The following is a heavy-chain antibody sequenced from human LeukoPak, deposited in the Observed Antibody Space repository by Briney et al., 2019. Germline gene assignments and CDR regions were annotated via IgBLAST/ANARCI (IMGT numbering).Heavy chain of an antibody. CDR1: GFTFSSFS. J-gene: IGHJ5*02. D-gene: IGHD6-6*01. CDR3: ERPPFEYSSSSGWFDP. Sequence: GGSLRLSCAASGFTFSSFSMNWVRQAPGKGLEWVSSISSGSSYIYYADSVKGRFTISRDNAKNSLYLQMNSLRAEDTAVYYCERPPFEYSSSSGWFDPWGQGTLVTVSS. V-gene: IGHV3-21*01. CDR2: ISSGSSYI.